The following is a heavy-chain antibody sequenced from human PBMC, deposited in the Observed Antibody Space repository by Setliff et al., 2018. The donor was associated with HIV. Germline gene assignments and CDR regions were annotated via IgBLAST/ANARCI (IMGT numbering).Heavy chain of an antibody. J-gene: IGHJ5*02. D-gene: IGHD2-15*01. V-gene: IGHV4-59*11. CDR1: GTSINSHY. CDR2: IYYTGIP. Sequence: SETLSLTCTVAGTSINSHYWSWIRQTPGKGLQWIGLIYYTGIPTYNPSLEGXXTMSVDRSKNQFSLRLTSVTAADTAMYYCARVSRLHPFDPWGQGTQXXVSS. CDR3: ARVSRLHPFDP.